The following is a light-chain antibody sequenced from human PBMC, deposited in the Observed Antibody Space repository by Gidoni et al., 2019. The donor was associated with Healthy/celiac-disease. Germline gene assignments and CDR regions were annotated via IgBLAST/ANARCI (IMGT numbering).Light chain of an antibody. CDR1: QSISSY. CDR2: AAS. V-gene: IGKV1-39*01. J-gene: IGKJ2*01. CDR3: QQSYG. Sequence: DIQMTQSPSSLSASVGDRVTITCRASQSISSYLNWYQQKPGKAPKLLIYAASSLQSGVPSRFSGSGSGTDFTLTIGSLQPEDFATYYCQQSYGFGQGTKLEIK.